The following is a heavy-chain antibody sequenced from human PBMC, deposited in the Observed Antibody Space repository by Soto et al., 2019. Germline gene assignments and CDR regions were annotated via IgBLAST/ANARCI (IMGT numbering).Heavy chain of an antibody. CDR3: ARGGIQLSYAFDY. D-gene: IGHD5-18*01. CDR1: GTSVSNYY. Sequence: ETLSLTCSVSGTSVSNYYWSWIRQPAGKGLEHIGRIYTSGSTSYNPSLKSRVTMSMDTSQTQIYLNLTSVTAADTAVYYCARGGIQLSYAFDYWGQGIQVTVS. CDR2: IYTSGST. J-gene: IGHJ4*02. V-gene: IGHV4-4*07.